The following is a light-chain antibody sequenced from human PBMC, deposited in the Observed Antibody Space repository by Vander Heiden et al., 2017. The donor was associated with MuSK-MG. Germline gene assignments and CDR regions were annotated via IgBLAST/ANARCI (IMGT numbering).Light chain of an antibody. J-gene: IGKJ4*01. CDR2: LAS. V-gene: IGKV2-28*01. CDR3: MQALQTPLT. CDR1: QSLLHSNGYNY. Sequence: DIEMTQSPLSLPVTPGEPASISCRSSQSLLHSNGYNYLDWYLQKPGQSPQLLIYLASHRASGVPDRFSGSGSGTDFTLKISRVETEDVGVYYCMQALQTPLTFGGGTKVEIK.